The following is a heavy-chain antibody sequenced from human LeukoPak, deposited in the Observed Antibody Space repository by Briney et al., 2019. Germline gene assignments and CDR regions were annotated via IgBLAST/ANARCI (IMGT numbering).Heavy chain of an antibody. Sequence: GGSLRLSCAASGFTFSSYSMNWVRQAPGKGLEWVSVIYSGGSTYYADSVKGRFTISRDNSKNTLYLQMNSLRAEDTAVYYCARDPPYCSGGSCYSGYFDYWGQGTLVTVSS. CDR1: GFTFSSYS. J-gene: IGHJ4*02. CDR2: IYSGGST. CDR3: ARDPPYCSGGSCYSGYFDY. D-gene: IGHD2-15*01. V-gene: IGHV3-66*01.